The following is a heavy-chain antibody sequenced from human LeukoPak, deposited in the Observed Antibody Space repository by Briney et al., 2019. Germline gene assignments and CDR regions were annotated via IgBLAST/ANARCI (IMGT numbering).Heavy chain of an antibody. CDR1: GYSLTIYW. J-gene: IGHJ4*02. Sequence: GESLKISCKGSGYSLTIYWIGWVRQMPGKVLEWMGIIYPGDSDTRYNPSFQGQVTISADKSIRTAYLQWSSLEASDTAMYYCASHVGSGWSFDYWGLGTLVTVSS. CDR3: ASHVGSGWSFDY. D-gene: IGHD6-19*01. CDR2: IYPGDSDT. V-gene: IGHV5-51*01.